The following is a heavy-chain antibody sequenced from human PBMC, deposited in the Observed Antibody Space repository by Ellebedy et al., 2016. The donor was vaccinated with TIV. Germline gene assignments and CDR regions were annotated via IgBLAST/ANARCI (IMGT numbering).Heavy chain of an antibody. D-gene: IGHD5-24*01. V-gene: IGHV3-23*01. CDR3: ARWRWLQSEFDY. CDR2: ISESGDRT. Sequence: GESLKISCEASGFTFSTFVMSWVRQAPGKGLEWVSSISESGDRTYYAESVKGRFTISRDNSKNTVYVQMNSLRVEDTAVYYCARWRWLQSEFDYWGQGTLVTVSS. CDR1: GFTFSTFV. J-gene: IGHJ4*02.